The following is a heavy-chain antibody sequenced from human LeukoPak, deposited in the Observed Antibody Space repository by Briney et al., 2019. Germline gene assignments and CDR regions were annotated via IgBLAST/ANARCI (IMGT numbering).Heavy chain of an antibody. CDR1: GGSISSYY. Sequence: SSETLSLTCNVSGGSISSYYWSWIRQPPGKGLEWIGYIYYSGSPNYNPSLKSRVTISLDTSKNQFSLNLSSVTAADTAVYYCARHFLGGGWPYFDYWGQGTLVTVSS. CDR3: ARHFLGGGWPYFDY. V-gene: IGHV4-59*08. J-gene: IGHJ4*02. D-gene: IGHD4-23*01. CDR2: IYYSGSP.